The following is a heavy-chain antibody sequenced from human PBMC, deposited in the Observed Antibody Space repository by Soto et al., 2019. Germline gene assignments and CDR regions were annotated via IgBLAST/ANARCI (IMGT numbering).Heavy chain of an antibody. CDR2: VYKSGST. CDR1: GGSLSSNY. Sequence: SETLSLTCTVSGGSLSSNYWTWIPQPPGKGLEWIGYVYKSGSTNYNPALKSRVTISEDTSKSQFSLKVNSMTAADTAVYYCARYRREAVAGYTLDNWGQGILVTVSS. V-gene: IGHV4-59*01. J-gene: IGHJ4*02. CDR3: ARYRREAVAGYTLDN. D-gene: IGHD6-13*01.